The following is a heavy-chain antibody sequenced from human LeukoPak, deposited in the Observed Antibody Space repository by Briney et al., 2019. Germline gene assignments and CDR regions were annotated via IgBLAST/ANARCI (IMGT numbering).Heavy chain of an antibody. Sequence: PSETLSLTCAVSGASITSNWWNWVRQPPGKGLEWIGEIHHSGSANYNPSLKSRVTISLDTSENQFSLRLSSVTAADTAVYYCARELRITMVRGENNWFDPWGQGTLVTVSS. CDR3: ARELRITMVRGENNWFDP. J-gene: IGHJ5*02. CDR2: IHHSGSA. D-gene: IGHD3-10*01. CDR1: GASITSNW. V-gene: IGHV4-4*02.